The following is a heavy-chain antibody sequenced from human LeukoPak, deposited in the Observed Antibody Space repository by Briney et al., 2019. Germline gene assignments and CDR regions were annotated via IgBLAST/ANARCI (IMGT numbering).Heavy chain of an antibody. Sequence: PSENLSPTCTVSGDSISSYSWSWIRQPPGKGLDWIGYISYSGSTNYNPSLKSRVTISLDTSKNQFSLKLSSVTAADTAVYYCATYYYDGTGYYYTAFHICGQGTMVTVSS. CDR2: ISYSGST. CDR3: ATYYYDGTGYYYTAFHI. V-gene: IGHV4-59*01. D-gene: IGHD3-22*01. CDR1: GDSISSYS. J-gene: IGHJ3*02.